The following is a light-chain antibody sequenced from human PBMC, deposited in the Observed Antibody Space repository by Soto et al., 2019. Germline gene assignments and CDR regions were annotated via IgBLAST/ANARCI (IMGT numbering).Light chain of an antibody. Sequence: DIQMTQSPSSVSASVGERITITCRTSQSFSNYLTWYQHKPGKAPKLLIYSATVLQSGVPSRFSGSGSGTDFTLIISRLQPEDSATYYCQQTYTIPWTFGQGTKVDIK. J-gene: IGKJ1*01. CDR3: QQTYTIPWT. V-gene: IGKV1-39*01. CDR2: SAT. CDR1: QSFSNY.